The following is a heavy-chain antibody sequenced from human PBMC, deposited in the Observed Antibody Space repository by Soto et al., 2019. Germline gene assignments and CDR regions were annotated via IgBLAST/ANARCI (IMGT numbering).Heavy chain of an antibody. Sequence: QVQLQQWGAGLLKPSETLSLTCAVYGGSFSGYYWSWIRQTPGKGLEWIGEVNHIGITNYSPSLKSRVTISADISTNQFSLKLSSVTVADTAIYYCARKGALLIGDQGVYFQHWGQGTPVTVSS. J-gene: IGHJ1*01. V-gene: IGHV4-34*01. CDR3: ARKGALLIGDQGVYFQH. D-gene: IGHD4-17*01. CDR1: GGSFSGYY. CDR2: VNHIGIT.